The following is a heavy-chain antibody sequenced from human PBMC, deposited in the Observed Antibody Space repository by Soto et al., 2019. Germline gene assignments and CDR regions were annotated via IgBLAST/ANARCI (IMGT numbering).Heavy chain of an antibody. Sequence: TSETLSLTCAVYGVSFSGYYWSWIRQPPGKGLEWIGEINHSGSTNYNPSLKSRVTISVDTSKNQFSLKLSSVTAEDTAVYYCAREPLTWGQGTLVTVSS. CDR2: INHSGST. CDR3: AREPLT. V-gene: IGHV4-34*01. CDR1: GVSFSGYY. J-gene: IGHJ4*02.